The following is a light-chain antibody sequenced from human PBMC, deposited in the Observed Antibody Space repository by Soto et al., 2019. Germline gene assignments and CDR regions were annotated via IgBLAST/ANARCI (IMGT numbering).Light chain of an antibody. Sequence: QSVLXQPPSASGTPGQRVTISCSGSSSNIRSNTVNWYQHLPGTAPKLLIYSGNQRPSGVPDRFSGSKSGTSASLAISGLQSEDEADYYCAAWDDSLNGRVFGTGTKVTVL. V-gene: IGLV1-44*01. CDR2: SGN. J-gene: IGLJ1*01. CDR1: SSNIRSNT. CDR3: AAWDDSLNGRV.